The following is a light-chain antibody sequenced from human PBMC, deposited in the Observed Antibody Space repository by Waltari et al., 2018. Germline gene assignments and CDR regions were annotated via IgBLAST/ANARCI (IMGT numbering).Light chain of an antibody. J-gene: IGLJ2*01. CDR1: SGSIASNY. CDR2: EDT. V-gene: IGLV6-57*04. Sequence: NFMLTQPHSVSESPGKTVTISCTRSSGSIASNYVQWYQQRPGSAPTTVIYEDTQRPSGVPDRVSGSSDSSTNSASLTISGLKTEDEADYYCQSYDSNNPVVFGGGTKLTVL. CDR3: QSYDSNNPVV.